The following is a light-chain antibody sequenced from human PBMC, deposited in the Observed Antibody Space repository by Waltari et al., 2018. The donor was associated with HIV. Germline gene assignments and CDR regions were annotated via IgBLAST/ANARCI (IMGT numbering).Light chain of an antibody. Sequence: EIMLTQSPATLSLSPGETAIVSCRASENMTSQYLAWYQQKSGQAPRLLLFGASTRNPGVPERFGGVGSGADFTLTVSRLEPEDFALYFCQQYAASPYTFGQGT. CDR3: QQYAASPYT. V-gene: IGKV3-20*01. CDR2: GAS. J-gene: IGKJ2*01. CDR1: ENMTSQY.